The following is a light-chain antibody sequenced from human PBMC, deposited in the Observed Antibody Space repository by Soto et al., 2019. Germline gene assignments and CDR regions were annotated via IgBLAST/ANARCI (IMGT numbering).Light chain of an antibody. J-gene: IGKJ2*01. CDR2: AAS. CDR3: QQYNSDPYT. CDR1: QGIRND. Sequence: AIQMTQSPSSLSASVGDRVTITCRASQGIRNDLDWFQQKPGKAPKLLIYAASNLQSGVPARFSGSGSGTDFTLTISSLQPEDFATYYCQQYNSDPYTFGQGTKLQI. V-gene: IGKV1-6*01.